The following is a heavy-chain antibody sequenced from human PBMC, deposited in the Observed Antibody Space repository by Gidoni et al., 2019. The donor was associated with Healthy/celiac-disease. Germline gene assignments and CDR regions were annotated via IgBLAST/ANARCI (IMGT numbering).Heavy chain of an antibody. CDR3: ARGGYSNFLFDY. Sequence: QVQLVESGGGVVQPGRSLRLSCAASGFTFSSYGMHWVRQAPGKGLEWVAVIWYDGSNKYYADSVKGRFTISRDNSKNTLYLQMNSLRAEDTAVYYCARGGYSNFLFDYWGQGTLVTVSS. V-gene: IGHV3-33*01. CDR1: GFTFSSYG. J-gene: IGHJ4*02. D-gene: IGHD4-4*01. CDR2: IWYDGSNK.